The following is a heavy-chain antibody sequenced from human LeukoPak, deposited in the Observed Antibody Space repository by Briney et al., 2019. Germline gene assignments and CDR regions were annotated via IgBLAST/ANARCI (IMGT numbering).Heavy chain of an antibody. D-gene: IGHD6-13*01. V-gene: IGHV5-51*01. CDR1: GYSFTSYW. CDR2: IYPGDSDT. Sequence: GESLKISCKGSGYSFTSYWIGWVRQMPGKGLEWMGIIYPGDSDTRYSPSFQGQVTISADKSISTAYLQWSSLRASDTAMYYCARCFAAAGPIVSWFDPWGQGTLVTVSS. CDR3: ARCFAAAGPIVSWFDP. J-gene: IGHJ5*02.